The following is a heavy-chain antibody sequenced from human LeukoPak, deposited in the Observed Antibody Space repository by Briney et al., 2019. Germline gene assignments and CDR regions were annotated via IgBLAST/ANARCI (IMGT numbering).Heavy chain of an antibody. J-gene: IGHJ4*02. Sequence: PGGSLRLFCAASGFTFGSYSMNWVRHAPGRGLEWVSSISSSSSYIYYADSVKGRFTISRDNAKNSLYLQMNSLRAEDTAVYYCARDITSWPFDYWGQGTLVTVSS. D-gene: IGHD2-2*01. CDR1: GFTFGSYS. CDR3: ARDITSWPFDY. CDR2: ISSSSSYI. V-gene: IGHV3-21*01.